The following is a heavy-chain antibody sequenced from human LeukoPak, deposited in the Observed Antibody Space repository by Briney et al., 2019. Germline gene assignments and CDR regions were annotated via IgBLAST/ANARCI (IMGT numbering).Heavy chain of an antibody. V-gene: IGHV4-59*01. J-gene: IGHJ3*02. Sequence: SVTLSLTCTVSGGSIRSYYWSWIRLPPGKGLEWIGYIYYSGITKYNPSLKSRVTISVDTSRNQVSLKLNSVTAADTAVYYCARRQDYADYDLGAFDIWGQGTMVTVSS. CDR3: ARRQDYADYDLGAFDI. D-gene: IGHD4-17*01. CDR1: GGSIRSYY. CDR2: IYYSGIT.